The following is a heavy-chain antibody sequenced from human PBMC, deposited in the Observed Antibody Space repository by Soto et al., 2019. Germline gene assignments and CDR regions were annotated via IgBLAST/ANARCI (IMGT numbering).Heavy chain of an antibody. J-gene: IGHJ4*02. CDR2: INPKNDGT. Sequence: XPVKVSCNAAGCPFKGYNLHRVRQAPGQGLEWMGWINPKNDGTNYAQKFQCRVTMTRDTSINTVYMELSSLTSDDTAIYYCERVGGLGVMCLDSWGQGTLVTVSS. CDR3: ERVGGLGVMCLDS. CDR1: GCPFKGYN. D-gene: IGHD3-16*01. V-gene: IGHV1-2*02.